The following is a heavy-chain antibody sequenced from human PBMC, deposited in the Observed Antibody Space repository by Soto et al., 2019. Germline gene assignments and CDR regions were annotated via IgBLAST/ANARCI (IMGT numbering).Heavy chain of an antibody. CDR3: AREGTGYSAFDI. CDR1: GYTFSGYY. D-gene: IGHD3-9*01. J-gene: IGHJ3*02. Sequence: ASVKVSCKASGYTFSGYYMHWVRQTPGQGLEWMGWINPKSGGTKYVQKFQGRVTMTRDTSSNTVYMDLSRLTSDDTAVYYCAREGTGYSAFDIWGQGTMVTVSS. V-gene: IGHV1-2*02. CDR2: INPKSGGT.